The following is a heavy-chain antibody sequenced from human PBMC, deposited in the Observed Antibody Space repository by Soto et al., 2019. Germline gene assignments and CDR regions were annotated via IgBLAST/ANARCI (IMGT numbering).Heavy chain of an antibody. V-gene: IGHV4-59*01. Sequence: QVQLLESGPGLVKPSETLSLTCTVSSGSIGTYYWNWIRQPPGKGLEWIAYIDYSGSTNSNPSLKSRLTIXXDXYXIQFSLKLSSVTAADTAVYYCARGRRSSGRHDASDIWGQGTMVTVSS. D-gene: IGHD1-26*01. CDR1: SGSIGTYY. J-gene: IGHJ3*02. CDR3: ARGRRSSGRHDASDI. CDR2: IDYSGST.